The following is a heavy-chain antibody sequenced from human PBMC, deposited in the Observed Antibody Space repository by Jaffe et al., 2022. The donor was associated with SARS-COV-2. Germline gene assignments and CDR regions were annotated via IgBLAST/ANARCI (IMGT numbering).Heavy chain of an antibody. CDR3: ATPNSGWLDY. Sequence: QLQLQESGPGVVKPSETLSLTCTVSRGSISSPSYYWGWIRQPPGKGLEWIGNIYYTGSTYYNPSLKSRVTISIDTSKSQFYLKLTSVTAADTAVYYCATPNSGWLDYWGQGTLVTVSS. CDR1: RGSISSPSYY. J-gene: IGHJ4*02. V-gene: IGHV4-39*01. CDR2: IYYTGST. D-gene: IGHD6-19*01.